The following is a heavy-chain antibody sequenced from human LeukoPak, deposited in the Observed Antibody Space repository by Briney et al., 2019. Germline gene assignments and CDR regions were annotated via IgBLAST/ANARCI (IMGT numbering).Heavy chain of an antibody. D-gene: IGHD1-1*01. J-gene: IGHJ4*02. V-gene: IGHV3-30*02. CDR2: IRYDGS. Sequence: PGGSLRLSCAASGFTFSSYGMHWVRQAPGKGLEWVAFIRYDGSADSVKGRFTISRDNSKNTLYLQMDSLRAEDTAVYYCAKEPRLVSTGYYYFDYWGQGTLVTVSS. CDR3: AKEPRLVSTGYYYFDY. CDR1: GFTFSSYG.